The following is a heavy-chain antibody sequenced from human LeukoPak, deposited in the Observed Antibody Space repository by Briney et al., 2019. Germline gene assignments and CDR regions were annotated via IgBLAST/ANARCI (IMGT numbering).Heavy chain of an antibody. CDR1: GGSISSYY. D-gene: IGHD2-15*01. V-gene: IGHV4-59*12. J-gene: IGHJ4*02. CDR3: ARELGYCSGGSCYSSFDY. CDR2: IYYSGST. Sequence: PSETLSLTCTVSGGSISSYYWSWIRQPSGKGLEWIGYIYYSGSTNYNPSLKSRVTISVDTSKNQFSLKLSSVTAADTAVYYCARELGYCSGGSCYSSFDYWGQGTLVTVSS.